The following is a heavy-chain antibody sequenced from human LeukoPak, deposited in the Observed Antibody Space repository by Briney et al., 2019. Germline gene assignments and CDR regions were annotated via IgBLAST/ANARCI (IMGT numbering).Heavy chain of an antibody. J-gene: IGHJ5*02. D-gene: IGHD6-6*01. CDR2: ISGSGGST. CDR1: GFTFSSYA. CDR3: VKASSSSPQYNWFDA. V-gene: IGHV3-23*01. Sequence: GGSLRLSCAASGFTFSSYAMSWVRQAPGKGLEWVSAISGSGGSTYYADSVKGRFTISRDNSKNTLYLQMNSLRAEDTALYYCVKASSSSPQYNWFDAWGQGTPVTVSS.